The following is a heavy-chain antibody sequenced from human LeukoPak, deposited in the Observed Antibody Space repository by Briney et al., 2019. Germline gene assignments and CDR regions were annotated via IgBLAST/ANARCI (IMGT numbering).Heavy chain of an antibody. Sequence: GGSLRLSCAASGFIFSSYAMSWVRQAPGKGLEWVSAISGSGGSTYYADSVKGRFTISRDNSKNTLYLQMNSLRAEDTAVYYCAKIGYWAVAGYYFDYWGQGTLVTVSS. CDR1: GFIFSSYA. CDR3: AKIGYWAVAGYYFDY. D-gene: IGHD6-19*01. V-gene: IGHV3-23*01. CDR2: ISGSGGST. J-gene: IGHJ4*02.